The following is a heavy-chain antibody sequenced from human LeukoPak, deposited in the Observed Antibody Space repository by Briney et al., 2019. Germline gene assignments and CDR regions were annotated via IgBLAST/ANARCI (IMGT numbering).Heavy chain of an antibody. V-gene: IGHV4-34*01. CDR1: GGSFSGYY. J-gene: IGHJ4*02. D-gene: IGHD3-16*01. CDR2: INHSGST. CDR3: ARRSDYHYEYVWGRTSTAALGY. Sequence: NPSETLSLTCAVYGGSFSGYYWSWIRQPPGQGQEWMGVINHSGSTNYNPSLKSRVTISVDTSKNQFSLKLSSVTAADTAVYYCARRSDYHYEYVWGRTSTAALGYWGQGTLVTVSS.